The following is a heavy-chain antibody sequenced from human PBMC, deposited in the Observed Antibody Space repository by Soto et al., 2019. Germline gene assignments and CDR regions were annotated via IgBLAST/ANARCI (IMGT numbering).Heavy chain of an antibody. CDR2: MSPKTANT. V-gene: IGHV1-8*01. CDR1: GYTFTSYD. CDR3: TGGPPNWGFDS. Sequence: QVQLVQSGAEVKKPGASVKVSCKASGYTFTSYDINWVRQTAGQGLEWMGWMSPKTANTGYAQKFQDRVTMTRSTSISTAYMELSSLTSEDAAVYYCTGGPPNWGFDSWGQGTTVTVSS. J-gene: IGHJ5*01. D-gene: IGHD7-27*01.